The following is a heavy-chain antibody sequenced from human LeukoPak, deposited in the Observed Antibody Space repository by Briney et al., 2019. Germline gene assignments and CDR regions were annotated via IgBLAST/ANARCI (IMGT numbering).Heavy chain of an antibody. CDR1: GGSISSYY. CDR2: IYYSGST. CDR3: AREGSDSSGYYYLHY. V-gene: IGHV4-59*01. Sequence: SETLSLTCTVSGGSISSYYWSWIRQPPGKGLEWIGYIYYSGSTNYNPSLKSRVTISVDTSKNQFSLKLSSVTAADTAVYYCAREGSDSSGYYYLHYWGQGTLVTVSS. J-gene: IGHJ4*02. D-gene: IGHD3-22*01.